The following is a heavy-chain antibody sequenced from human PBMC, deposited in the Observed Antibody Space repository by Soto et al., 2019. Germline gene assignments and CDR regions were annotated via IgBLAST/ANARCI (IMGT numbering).Heavy chain of an antibody. CDR2: INHSGST. J-gene: IGHJ6*02. CDR3: ASETRRYCTCTSCGTCNGMDV. D-gene: IGHD2-2*01. CDR1: GGSISSYY. Sequence: PSETLSLTCTVSGGSISSYYRSWIRQPPGKGLEWIGEINHSGSTNYNPSLKSRVTISVDTSKNQFSLKLSSVTAADTAVYYCASETRRYCTCTSCGTCNGMDVWGQGTTVTVSS. V-gene: IGHV4-34*01.